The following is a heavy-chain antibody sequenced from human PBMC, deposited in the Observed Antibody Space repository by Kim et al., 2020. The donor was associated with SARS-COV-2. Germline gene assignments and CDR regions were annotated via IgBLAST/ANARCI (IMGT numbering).Heavy chain of an antibody. Sequence: GGSLRLSCAASGFTFSSYAMSWVRQAPGKGLEWVSAISGSGGSTYYADSVKRRFTISIDNSKNTLYLQMNSLRAADTVVYYCAQVRARLPGYYYYALDV. V-gene: IGHV3-23*01. J-gene: IGHJ6*01. CDR1: GFTFSSYA. D-gene: IGHD4-17*01. CDR2: ISGSGGST. CDR3: AQVRARLPGYYYYALDV.